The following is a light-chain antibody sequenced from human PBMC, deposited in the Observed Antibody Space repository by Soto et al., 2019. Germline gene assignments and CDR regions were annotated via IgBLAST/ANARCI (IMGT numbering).Light chain of an antibody. CDR2: GAS. CDR3: QQRANWPLT. Sequence: EIVLTQSPATLSLSPGERATLSCRASQRVGTYLGWYQQRPGQAPRLLIYGASNRATGIPARFSGSGSGTDFTLTISSLEPEDVAVYYCQQRANWPLTFGGGTKVEIK. V-gene: IGKV3-11*01. J-gene: IGKJ4*01. CDR1: QRVGTY.